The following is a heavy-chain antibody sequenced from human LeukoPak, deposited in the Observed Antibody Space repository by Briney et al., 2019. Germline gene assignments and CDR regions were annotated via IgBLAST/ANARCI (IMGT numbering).Heavy chain of an antibody. D-gene: IGHD6-19*01. J-gene: IGHJ4*02. CDR1: GFTFSTYA. V-gene: IGHV3-23*01. CDR3: AREQSGTRGWYTVDY. Sequence: GGSPRLSCAASGFTFSTYAITWVRQGPGKGLEWVSAIRPDGDRTYYTDSVRGRFTISRDNSRDTVYLQVNSLRVEDTAVYYCAREQSGTRGWYTVDYWGQGTLVTVSP. CDR2: IRPDGDRT.